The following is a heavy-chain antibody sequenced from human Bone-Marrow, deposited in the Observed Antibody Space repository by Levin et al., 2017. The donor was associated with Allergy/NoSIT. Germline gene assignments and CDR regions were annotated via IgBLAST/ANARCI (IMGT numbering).Heavy chain of an antibody. V-gene: IGHV1-8*01. J-gene: IGHJ3*02. CDR3: ARGCTIFGVVHPDAFDI. CDR2: MNPNSGNT. Sequence: GESLKISCKASGYTFTSYDINWVRQATGQGLEWMGWMNPNSGNTGYAQKFQGRVTMTRNTSISTAYMELSSLRSEDTAVYYCARGCTIFGVVHPDAFDIWGQGTMVTVSS. D-gene: IGHD3-3*01. CDR1: GYTFTSYD.